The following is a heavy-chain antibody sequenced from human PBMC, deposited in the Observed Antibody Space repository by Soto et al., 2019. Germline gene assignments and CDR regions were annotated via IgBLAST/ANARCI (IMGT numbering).Heavy chain of an antibody. D-gene: IGHD6-13*01. Sequence: QVTVKESGPVLVKPTETLTLTCTVSGFSLSNAGLGVSWIRQTPGKALECLAHIFSNDEKSYSTSLKSRLTISKDTSKSQVVLTMTNMDPVDTATYYCAATYSTSWYWFDTWGQGTLVTVSS. CDR3: AATYSTSWYWFDT. V-gene: IGHV2-26*01. J-gene: IGHJ5*02. CDR2: IFSNDEK. CDR1: GFSLSNAGLG.